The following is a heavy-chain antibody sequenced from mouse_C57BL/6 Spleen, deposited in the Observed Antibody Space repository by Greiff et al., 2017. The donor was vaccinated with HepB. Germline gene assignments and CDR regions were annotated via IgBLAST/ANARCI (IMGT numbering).Heavy chain of an antibody. CDR2: IYPGDGDT. CDR1: GYAFSSYW. J-gene: IGHJ3*01. Sequence: VQLQQSGAELVKPGASVKISCKASGYAFSSYWMNWVKQRPGKGLEWIGQIYPGDGDTNYNGKFKGKATLTADKSSSTAYMQLSSLTSEDSAVYFCASPLYYGSSRFAYWGQGTLVTVSA. CDR3: ASPLYYGSSRFAY. D-gene: IGHD1-1*01. V-gene: IGHV1-80*01.